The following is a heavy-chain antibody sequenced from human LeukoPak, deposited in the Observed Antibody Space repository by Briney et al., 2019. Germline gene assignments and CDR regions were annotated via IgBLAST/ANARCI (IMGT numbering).Heavy chain of an antibody. J-gene: IGHJ4*02. CDR1: GFTFSSYG. Sequence: PGGXLRLSCAASGFTFSSYGMHWVRQAPGKGLEGVAFIRYDGSNKYYADSVKGRFTISRDNSKNTLYLQMNSLRAEDTAVYYCAKDKGYYGSGSYFYFDYWGQGTLVTVSS. CDR2: IRYDGSNK. V-gene: IGHV3-30*02. D-gene: IGHD3-10*01. CDR3: AKDKGYYGSGSYFYFDY.